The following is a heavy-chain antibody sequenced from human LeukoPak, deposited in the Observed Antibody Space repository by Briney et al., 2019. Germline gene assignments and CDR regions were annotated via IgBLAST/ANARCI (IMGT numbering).Heavy chain of an antibody. J-gene: IGHJ4*02. CDR3: TRESGPYCPFGY. CDR1: GGSITSTNW. V-gene: IGHV4-4*02. D-gene: IGHD1-26*01. Sequence: SETLSLTCGVSGGSITSTNWWSWVRQPPGQGLEWIGEISLTGRTNYNPSLIGRVIMSLDESKNQLSLTLTSVTAADTAMYYCTRESGPYCPFGYWGQGTLVVVPS. CDR2: ISLTGRT.